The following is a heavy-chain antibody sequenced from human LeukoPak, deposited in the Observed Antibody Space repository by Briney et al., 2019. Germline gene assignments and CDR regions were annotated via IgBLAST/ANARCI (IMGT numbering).Heavy chain of an antibody. CDR2: INPSSGDT. CDR3: AREGDTHYDFWSGPFDP. Sequence: ASVKVSCKASAYTFTDYYVHWVRQAPGQGLEWMGRINPSSGDTNYAQNFQGRVTMTRDTSISTAYMELSRLRSDDTAVYYCAREGDTHYDFWSGPFDPWGQGTLVTVSS. D-gene: IGHD3-3*01. V-gene: IGHV1-2*06. J-gene: IGHJ5*02. CDR1: AYTFTDYY.